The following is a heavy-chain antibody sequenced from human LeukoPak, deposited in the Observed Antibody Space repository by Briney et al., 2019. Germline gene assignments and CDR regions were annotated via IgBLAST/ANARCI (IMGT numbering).Heavy chain of an antibody. CDR2: IYYSGST. Sequence: PSETLSLTCVVSGDSIISHYWSWIRQPPGKGLEWIGNIYYSGSTNYNPSPKSRVTISVDTSKNQFSLKLSSVTAADTAVYYCARASWRWLQSPNYFDYWGQGTLVTVSS. J-gene: IGHJ4*02. V-gene: IGHV4-59*11. CDR3: ARASWRWLQSPNYFDY. D-gene: IGHD5-24*01. CDR1: GDSIISHY.